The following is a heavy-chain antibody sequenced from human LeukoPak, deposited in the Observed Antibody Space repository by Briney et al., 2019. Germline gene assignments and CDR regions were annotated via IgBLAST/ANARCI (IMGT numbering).Heavy chain of an antibody. Sequence: TSETLSLTCTVSGGSISHYFWSWIRQPPGKALEWIGYIYYSGSTNYNPSLKSRVTISVDTSKNQFSLKLSSVTAADTAVYYCATLDYSNYWYYFDYWGQGTLVTVSS. CDR1: GGSISHYF. J-gene: IGHJ4*02. V-gene: IGHV4-59*12. CDR3: ATLDYSNYWYYFDY. D-gene: IGHD4-11*01. CDR2: IYYSGST.